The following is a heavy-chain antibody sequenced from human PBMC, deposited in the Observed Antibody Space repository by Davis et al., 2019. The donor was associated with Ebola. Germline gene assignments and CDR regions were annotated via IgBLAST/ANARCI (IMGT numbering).Heavy chain of an antibody. V-gene: IGHV1-3*01. J-gene: IGHJ5*02. CDR3: AIDIINSIELLEPYSWFDP. CDR1: GYTFTNYV. D-gene: IGHD1-14*01. CDR2: INAGNGNT. Sequence: AASVKVSCKASGYTFTNYVLHWVRQAPGQRLEWMGWINAGNGNTKYSQKFQGRVTITRDTSASTAYMGLSSLRSEDTAVYYCAIDIINSIELLEPYSWFDPWGQGTLVTVSS.